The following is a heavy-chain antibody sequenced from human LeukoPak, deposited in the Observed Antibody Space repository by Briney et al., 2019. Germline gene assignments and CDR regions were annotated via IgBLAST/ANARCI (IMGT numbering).Heavy chain of an antibody. Sequence: GGSLRLSCAASGFTFSSYAMSWVRQAPGKGLEWVSAISGSGGSTYYADSVKGRFTISRDNSKNTLYLQMNSLRAEDTAVYYCAKDQTRWLNGYSCSIYYYGMDVWGQGTTVTVSS. V-gene: IGHV3-23*01. CDR2: ISGSGGST. J-gene: IGHJ6*02. D-gene: IGHD5-18*01. CDR3: AKDQTRWLNGYSCSIYYYGMDV. CDR1: GFTFSSYA.